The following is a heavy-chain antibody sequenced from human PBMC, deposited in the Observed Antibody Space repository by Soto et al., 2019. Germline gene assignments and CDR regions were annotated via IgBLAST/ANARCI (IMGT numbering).Heavy chain of an antibody. J-gene: IGHJ6*02. CDR2: ISYDPSDK. Sequence: QVQLVESGGGVVQPGRSLRLSCAASAFTFSSYRIHWVRQAPGKGLDWVAVISYDPSDKYYADSVKGRFTISRDNSKNTLYLQMNSLRAEDTAVYYCVKERYGQLWLEDYGMDVWGQGTTVTVSS. D-gene: IGHD5-18*01. CDR3: VKERYGQLWLEDYGMDV. V-gene: IGHV3-30*18. CDR1: AFTFSSYR.